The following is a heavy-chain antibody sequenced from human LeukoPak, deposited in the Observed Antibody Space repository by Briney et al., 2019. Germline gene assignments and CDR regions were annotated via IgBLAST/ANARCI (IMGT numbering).Heavy chain of an antibody. Sequence: GASVKVSCKASGYTFTGRYIHWVRQAPGQGLEWMGWINPNSGGTNYAQKFQGRVTMTRDTSISTAYMELSRLRSDDTAVYYCARETYYSHSSGYYYGNNFDCWGQGTLVTVSS. CDR3: ARETYYSHSSGYYYGNNFDC. V-gene: IGHV1-2*02. D-gene: IGHD3-22*01. CDR1: GYTFTGRY. CDR2: INPNSGGT. J-gene: IGHJ4*02.